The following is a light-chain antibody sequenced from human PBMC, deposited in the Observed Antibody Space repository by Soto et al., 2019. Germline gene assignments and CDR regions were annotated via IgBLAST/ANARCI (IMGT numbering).Light chain of an antibody. CDR1: QSVSSN. J-gene: IGKJ1*01. V-gene: IGKV3-15*01. Sequence: ILMTQSPSTLSVSPEERATLSCRASQSVSSNLAWYQQKPGQAPRILIYGASTRATGIPARFSGSRSRTKFTLTISRLQSEDFAVYYCQQYNTWLRTFGQGTK. CDR2: GAS. CDR3: QQYNTWLRT.